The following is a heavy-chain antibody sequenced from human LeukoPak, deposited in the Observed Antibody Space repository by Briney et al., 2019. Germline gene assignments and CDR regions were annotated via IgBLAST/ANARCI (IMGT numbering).Heavy chain of an antibody. J-gene: IGHJ4*02. CDR2: IRSSGVST. CDR3: AKGYYASGSSISAFDC. V-gene: IGHV3-23*01. D-gene: IGHD3-10*01. CDR1: GFTFSGYA. Sequence: GGSLILSCAASGFTFSGYAMSWVRQAPGKGLEWVSVIRSSGVSTSYADFVKGRFTTSRDNSKNTLYLQMNSLRAEDTAVYYCAKGYYASGSSISAFDCWGQGTLVTVSS.